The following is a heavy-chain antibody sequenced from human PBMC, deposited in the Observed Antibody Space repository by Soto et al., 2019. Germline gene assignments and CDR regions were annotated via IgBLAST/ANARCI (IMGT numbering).Heavy chain of an antibody. D-gene: IGHD6-13*01. J-gene: IGHJ4*02. CDR3: ARDEDSSSWYHY. CDR2: IYYSGST. V-gene: IGHV4-59*01. Sequence: SETLSLTCTVSGGSISSYYWSWIRQPPGKGLEWIGYIYYSGSTNYNPSLKSRVTISVDTSKNQFSLKLSSVTAADTAVYYCARDEDSSSWYHYWGQGTLVTVSS. CDR1: GGSISSYY.